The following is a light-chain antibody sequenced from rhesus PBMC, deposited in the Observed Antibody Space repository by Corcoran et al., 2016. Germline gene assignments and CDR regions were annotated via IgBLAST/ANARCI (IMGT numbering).Light chain of an antibody. V-gene: IGLV2-13*02. CDR3: SSYASTSAYI. CDR1: SSDIGGYNR. J-gene: IGLJ1*01. Sequence: QAALTQSPSVSGSPGQSVTISCTGTSSDIGGYNRVSWYQQHPGKAPKLMIYEVSKRPSGVSDRFSGSKSGNTASLTISGLQAEDEAYYYCSSYASTSAYIFGAGTRLTVL. CDR2: EVS.